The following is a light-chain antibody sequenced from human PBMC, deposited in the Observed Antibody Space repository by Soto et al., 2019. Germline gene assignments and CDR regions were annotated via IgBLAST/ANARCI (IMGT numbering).Light chain of an antibody. CDR1: NNDISFFNY. J-gene: IGLJ1*01. V-gene: IGLV2-14*01. Sequence: QSVLAQPASVCGALGQSITISCTATNNDISFFNYVSWYQQHSGKAPKLIIYEVSSRPSGVSNRFSGYRYGNTASLTISGLQTEDEADYCWNSYTSTNALVFGTGTTVTVL. CDR2: EVS. CDR3: NSYTSTNALV.